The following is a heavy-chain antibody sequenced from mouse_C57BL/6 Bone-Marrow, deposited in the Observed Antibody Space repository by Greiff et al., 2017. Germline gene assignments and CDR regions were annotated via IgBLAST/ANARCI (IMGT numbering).Heavy chain of an antibody. D-gene: IGHD2-3*01. Sequence: EVKLVESGGDLVKPGGSLKLSCAASGFTFSSYGMSWVRQTPDKRLEWVATISSGGSYTYYSDSVKGRFTISRDNAKNTLYLQMSSLKSEDTAMYYCARRWLLAWFAYWGQGTLVTVSA. V-gene: IGHV5-6*02. CDR1: GFTFSSYG. CDR2: ISSGGSYT. CDR3: ARRWLLAWFAY. J-gene: IGHJ3*01.